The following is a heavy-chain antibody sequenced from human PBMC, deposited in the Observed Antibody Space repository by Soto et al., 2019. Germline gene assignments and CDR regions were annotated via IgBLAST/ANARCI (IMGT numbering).Heavy chain of an antibody. CDR3: ARGSNGWYGGYGMDV. Sequence: ASVKVSCKASGYTFTGYYMHWVRQAPGQGLEWMGWINPNSGGTNYAQKFQGWVTMTRDTSISTAYMELGRLRSDDPAVYFCARGSNGWYGGYGMDVWGQGTTVTVSS. CDR1: GYTFTGYY. J-gene: IGHJ6*02. CDR2: INPNSGGT. V-gene: IGHV1-2*04. D-gene: IGHD6-19*01.